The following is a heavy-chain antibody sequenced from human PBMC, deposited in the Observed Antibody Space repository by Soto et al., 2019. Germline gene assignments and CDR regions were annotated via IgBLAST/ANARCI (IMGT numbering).Heavy chain of an antibody. V-gene: IGHV2-5*02. D-gene: IGHD3-10*01. CDR3: ARSLWFGELH. CDR1: GLSLSTTGVG. J-gene: IGHJ4*02. CDR2: IYWDNDK. Sequence: QITLKESGPTLVKPTQTLTLTCSFSGLSLSTTGVGVGWIRQSPGKALEWLAIIYWDNDKRYSPSLKSRVTISKDTSKNRVLLTVTNMDPVDTGTYYCARSLWFGELHWGQGALVTVPS.